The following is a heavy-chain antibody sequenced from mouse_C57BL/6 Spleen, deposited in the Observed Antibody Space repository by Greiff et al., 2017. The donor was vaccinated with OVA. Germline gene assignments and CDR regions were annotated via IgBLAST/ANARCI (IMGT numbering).Heavy chain of an antibody. J-gene: IGHJ3*01. V-gene: IGHV3-6*01. Sequence: EVQRVESGPGLVKPSQSLSLTCSVTGYSITSGYYWNWIRQFPGNKLEWMGYISYDGSNNYNPSLKNRISITRDTSKNQFFLKLKSVTTEDTATYYCARDNGYYRFAYWGQGTLVTVSA. CDR2: ISYDGSN. CDR1: GYSITSGYY. CDR3: ARDNGYYRFAY. D-gene: IGHD2-3*01.